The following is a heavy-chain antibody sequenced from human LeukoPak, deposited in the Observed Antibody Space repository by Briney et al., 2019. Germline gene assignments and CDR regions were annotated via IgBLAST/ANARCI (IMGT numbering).Heavy chain of an antibody. V-gene: IGHV1-24*01. CDR2: FDPEDGET. CDR1: GYTLTELS. Sequence: GASVTVSCKVSGYTLTELSMHWVRQAPGKELEWMGGFDPEDGETIYAQKFQGRVTMTEDTSTDTAYMELSSLRSEDTAVYYCATAAMVPYWSMVRSFGYWGQGTLVTVSS. J-gene: IGHJ4*02. CDR3: ATAAMVPYWSMVRSFGY. D-gene: IGHD3-10*01.